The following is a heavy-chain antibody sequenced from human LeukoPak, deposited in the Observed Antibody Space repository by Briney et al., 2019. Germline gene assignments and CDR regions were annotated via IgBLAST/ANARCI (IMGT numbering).Heavy chain of an antibody. CDR2: MKPNSGNT. J-gene: IGHJ4*02. V-gene: IGHV1-8*02. Sequence: ASVKVSCKASGYTFTSYDNNWVRQATGQGLEWMGYMKPNSGNTGYAQKFQGRVTMTRDTSISTAYMELSSLTSEDTAVYYCATELRWKDHWGQGTLVTVSS. CDR3: ATELRWKDH. D-gene: IGHD4-23*01. CDR1: GYTFTSYD.